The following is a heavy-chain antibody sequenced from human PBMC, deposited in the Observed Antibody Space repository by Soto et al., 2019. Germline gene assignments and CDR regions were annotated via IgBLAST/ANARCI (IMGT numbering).Heavy chain of an antibody. J-gene: IGHJ4*02. CDR3: ARVQSGYDFAY. Sequence: QVRLVQSGAEVKKPGASVKVSCKASGYTFTRYGINWVRQAPGLGLEWRGWISANNGNTRYAQKLQGRVTMTTATSTSTAYMELRSLRSDGTAVYYCARVQSGYDFAYWGQGTLVTVSS. V-gene: IGHV1-18*01. D-gene: IGHD5-12*01. CDR1: GYTFTRYG. CDR2: ISANNGNT.